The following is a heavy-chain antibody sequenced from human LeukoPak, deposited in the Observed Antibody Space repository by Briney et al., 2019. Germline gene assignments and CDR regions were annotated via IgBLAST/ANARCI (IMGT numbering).Heavy chain of an antibody. J-gene: IGHJ3*02. CDR2: MSPNSGNT. CDR3: ARILLWFGVNAFDI. D-gene: IGHD3-10*01. CDR1: GGTFSSYA. Sequence: GASVKVSCKASGGTFSSYAISWVRQATGQGLEWMGWMSPNSGNTGYAQKFQGRVTMTRNTSISTAYMELSSLRSEDTAVYYCARILLWFGVNAFDIWGQGTMVTVSS. V-gene: IGHV1-8*02.